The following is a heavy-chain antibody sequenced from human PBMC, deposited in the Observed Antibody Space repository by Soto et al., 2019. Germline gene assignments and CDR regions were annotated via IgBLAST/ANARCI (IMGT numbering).Heavy chain of an antibody. Sequence: GGSLRLSCAASGFTFSNAWMSWVRQASGKGLEWVGRIKSKTDGETTDYAAPVKGRFTISRDDSKNTLYLHMSSLQTEDTALYYCTTDFKGDTAVDYWGQGTLVTVSS. CDR3: TTDFKGDTAVDY. D-gene: IGHD5-18*01. CDR2: IKSKTDGETT. CDR1: GFTFSNAW. V-gene: IGHV3-15*01. J-gene: IGHJ4*02.